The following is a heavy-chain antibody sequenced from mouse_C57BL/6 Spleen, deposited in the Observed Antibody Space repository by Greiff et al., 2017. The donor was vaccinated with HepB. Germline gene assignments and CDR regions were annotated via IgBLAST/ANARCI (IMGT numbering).Heavy chain of an antibody. D-gene: IGHD2-4*01. CDR1: GFTFSSYG. J-gene: IGHJ3*01. CDR3: ARHETLYYDYPWFAY. CDR2: ISSGGSYT. V-gene: IGHV5-6*01. Sequence: EVQGVESGGDLVKPGGSLKLSCAASGFTFSSYGMSWVRQTPDKRLEWVATISSGGSYTYYPDSVKGRFTISRDNAKNTLYLQMSSLKSEDTAMYYCARHETLYYDYPWFAYWGQGTLVTVSA.